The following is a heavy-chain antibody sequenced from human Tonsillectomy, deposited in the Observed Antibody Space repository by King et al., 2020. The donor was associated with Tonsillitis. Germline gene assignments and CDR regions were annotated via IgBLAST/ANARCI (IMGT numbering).Heavy chain of an antibody. CDR2: INPDGGST. CDR3: ARAMIRGQGVFDY. V-gene: IGHV1-46*01. J-gene: IGHJ4*02. CDR1: GYTFTSYY. D-gene: IGHD3-10*01. Sequence: QLVQSGAEVKKPGASVKVSCKASGYTFTSYYMHWVRQAPGQGLEWMGIINPDGGSTTYGQMIQDRLTVTRDKSTGTVYMELSNLRSEDTAVYYCARAMIRGQGVFDYWGQGTLVTVSS.